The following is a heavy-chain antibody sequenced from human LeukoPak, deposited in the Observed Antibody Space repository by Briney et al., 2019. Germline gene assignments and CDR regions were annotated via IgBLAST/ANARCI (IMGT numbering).Heavy chain of an antibody. CDR3: ARDNPLLYYYDSSGYDPRAFDY. CDR1: GFTISSYW. J-gene: IGHJ4*02. D-gene: IGHD3-22*01. CDR2: IRQDGGQT. V-gene: IGHV3-7*01. Sequence: GGSLRLSCAASGFTISSYWMSWVRQAPGKGLEWVANIRQDGGQTYYVDSVKGRFTISRDNAKNSLYLQMNSLRTEDTAVYYCARDNPLLYYYDSSGYDPRAFDYWGQGTLVTVSS.